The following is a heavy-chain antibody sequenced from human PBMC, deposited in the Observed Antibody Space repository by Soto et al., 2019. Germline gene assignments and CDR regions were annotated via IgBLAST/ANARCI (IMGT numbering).Heavy chain of an antibody. V-gene: IGHV4-34*01. D-gene: IGHD1-26*01. CDR3: ARGEVGATTSYYYYGMDV. Sequence: PSETLSLTCAVCGGSFSGFFWSWIRQSPGKGLEWIGEINHSGSTNYNPSPKSRVTISVDTSKNQFSLKLSSVTAADTARYYCARGEVGATTSYYYYGMDVWGQGTTVTVSS. CDR2: INHSGST. J-gene: IGHJ6*02. CDR1: GGSFSGFF.